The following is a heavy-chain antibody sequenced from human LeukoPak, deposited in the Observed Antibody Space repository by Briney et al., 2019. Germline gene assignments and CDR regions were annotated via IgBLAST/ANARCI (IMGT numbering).Heavy chain of an antibody. V-gene: IGHV3-23*01. Sequence: GGSLRLSCAASGFTFSSYAMSWVRQAPGKGLEWVSAISGSGGGTYYADSVKGRFTISRDNSKNTLYLQMNSLRAEDTAVYYCAKVRVYGDYYFDYWGQGTLVTVSS. CDR2: ISGSGGGT. J-gene: IGHJ4*02. CDR3: AKVRVYGDYYFDY. D-gene: IGHD4-17*01. CDR1: GFTFSSYA.